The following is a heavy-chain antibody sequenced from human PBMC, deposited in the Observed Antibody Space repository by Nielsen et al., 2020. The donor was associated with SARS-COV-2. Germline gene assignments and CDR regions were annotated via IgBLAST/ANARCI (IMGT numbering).Heavy chain of an antibody. CDR3: AKEALSGSYSEYFDY. Sequence: ASVKVSCKASGYSFTTYAIHWARQAPGQRLEWMGWINADNGNTRYSQEFQGRVTITRDTSASTAYMELSSLRSEDTAVYYCAKEALSGSYSEYFDYWGQGTLVTVSS. D-gene: IGHD1-26*01. V-gene: IGHV1-3*01. J-gene: IGHJ4*02. CDR1: GYSFTTYA. CDR2: INADNGNT.